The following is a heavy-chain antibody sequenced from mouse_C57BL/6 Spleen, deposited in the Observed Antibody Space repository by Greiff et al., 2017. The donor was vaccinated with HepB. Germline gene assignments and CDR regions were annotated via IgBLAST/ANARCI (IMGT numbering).Heavy chain of an antibody. CDR2: IYPRSGNT. D-gene: IGHD2-4*01. J-gene: IGHJ2*01. CDR3: AREDYDYDYVNFDY. V-gene: IGHV1-81*01. CDR1: GYTFTSYG. Sequence: VQLQQSGAELARPGASVKLSCKASGYTFTSYGISWVKQRTGQGLEWIGEIYPRSGNTYYNEKFKGKATLTADKSSSTAYMELRSLTSEDSAVYFCAREDYDYDYVNFDYWGQGTTLTVSS.